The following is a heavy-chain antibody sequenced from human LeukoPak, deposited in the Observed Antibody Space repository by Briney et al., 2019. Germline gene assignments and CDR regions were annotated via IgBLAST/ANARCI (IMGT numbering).Heavy chain of an antibody. V-gene: IGHV4-31*03. Sequence: SETLSLTCTVSGGSISSGGYYWSWIRQHPGKGLEWIGYIYYSGSTYYNPSLKGRVTISVDTSKNQFSLKLSSVTAADTAVYYCARNPDYGDYAGALDYWGQGTLVTVSS. CDR1: GGSISSGGYY. J-gene: IGHJ4*02. CDR3: ARNPDYGDYAGALDY. D-gene: IGHD4-17*01. CDR2: IYYSGST.